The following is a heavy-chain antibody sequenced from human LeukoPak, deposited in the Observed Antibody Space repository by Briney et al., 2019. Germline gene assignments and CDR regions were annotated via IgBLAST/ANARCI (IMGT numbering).Heavy chain of an antibody. V-gene: IGHV3-21*05. D-gene: IGHD4-23*01. CDR3: ARDVTYHGGDWFDP. CDR2: I. J-gene: IGHJ5*02. Sequence: PGGSLRLSCAASEFTFSSYSMSWVRQAPGKGLEWVSYIKGRFTNSRDNAKNSLYLQMNSLRAEDTAVYYCARDVTYHGGDWFDPWGQGTLVTVSS. CDR1: EFTFSSYS.